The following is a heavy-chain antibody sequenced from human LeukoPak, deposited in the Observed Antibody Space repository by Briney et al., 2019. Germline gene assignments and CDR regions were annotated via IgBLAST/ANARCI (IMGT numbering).Heavy chain of an antibody. CDR1: SGSISGSSYY. CDR2: IYFGGST. V-gene: IGHV4-39*07. CDR3: ARATAYYYYGMDV. J-gene: IGHJ6*02. Sequence: SETLSLTCTVSSGSISGSSYYRGWIRQPPGKGLEWIGSIYFGGSTYYNPSLKSRVTISVDTSKNQFSLKLSSVTAADTAVYYCARATAYYYYGMDVWGQGTTVTVSS.